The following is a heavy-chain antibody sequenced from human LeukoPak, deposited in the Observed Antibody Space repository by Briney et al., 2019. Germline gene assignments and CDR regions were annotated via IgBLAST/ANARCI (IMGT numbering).Heavy chain of an antibody. CDR2: IYSSGST. V-gene: IGHV4-4*07. D-gene: IGHD1-20*01. J-gene: IGHJ3*02. CDR3: ARELITKADAFDI. Sequence: SETLSLTCTVSGGSISSYYWSWIRQPAGKGLEWIGRIYSSGSTDYNPSLKSRVTMSVDTSKNQLSLKLTSVTAADTAVYYCARELITKADAFDIWGQGTMVTVSS. CDR1: GGSISSYY.